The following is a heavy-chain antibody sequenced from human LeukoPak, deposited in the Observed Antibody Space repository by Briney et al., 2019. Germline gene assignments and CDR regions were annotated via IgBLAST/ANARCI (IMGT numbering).Heavy chain of an antibody. J-gene: IGHJ4*02. CDR3: ARDLGYCTNGVCHTRFDY. CDR2: TYYNSKWYT. V-gene: IGHV6-1*01. D-gene: IGHD2-8*01. CDR1: GDSVSTASNA. Sequence: SQTLSLTCAISGDSVSTASNAWYWIRQSPSRGLEWLGRTYYNSKWYTDYAVSVSGRTTINPDTSRNQLSPQLSFVTPEDTAVYYCARDLGYCTNGVCHTRFDYWGQGTLVTVSS.